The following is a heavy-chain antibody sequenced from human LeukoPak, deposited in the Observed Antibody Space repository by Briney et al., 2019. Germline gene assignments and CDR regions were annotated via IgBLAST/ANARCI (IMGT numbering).Heavy chain of an antibody. CDR3: ARVVGATNPPYYYYGMDV. CDR2: IHRDDRT. CDR1: GFAVSGDY. D-gene: IGHD1-26*01. Sequence: GGSLRLSCAASGFAVSGDYMSWVRQAPGKGLDWVSIIHRDDRTYYADSAKGRFTISRDISKNTLYPQMNALRAEDTAVYYCARVVGATNPPYYYYGMDVWGQGTTVTVSS. V-gene: IGHV3-53*01. J-gene: IGHJ6*02.